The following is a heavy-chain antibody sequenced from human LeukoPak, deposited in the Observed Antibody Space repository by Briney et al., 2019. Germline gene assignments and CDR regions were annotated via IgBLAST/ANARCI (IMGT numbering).Heavy chain of an antibody. V-gene: IGHV6-1*01. CDR2: TYYRSKWYN. CDR1: GDSVSSNSAA. Sequence: SQTLSLTCAISGDSVSSNSAAWNWIRQSPPRGLEWLGRTYYRSKWYNDYAVSVKSRITINPDTSKNQFSLQLNSVTPEDTAVYYCAREIAYCGGDCYSRFDYWGQGTLVTVSS. CDR3: AREIAYCGGDCYSRFDY. J-gene: IGHJ4*02. D-gene: IGHD2-21*02.